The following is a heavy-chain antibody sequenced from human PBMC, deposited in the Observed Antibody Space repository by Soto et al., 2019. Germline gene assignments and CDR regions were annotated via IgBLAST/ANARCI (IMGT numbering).Heavy chain of an antibody. Sequence: QDQLVQSGVEVKKPGASVKVSCKASGYSFTNYGITWVRQAPGQGFEWRGWISAYNGNTKYAQKLQGRVTMTTDASTSTAYLALRSLTSDDTAVYYCARDRGVAPPVAGNTHYYYYMDVWGKGTTVTVSS. CDR3: ARDRGVAPPVAGNTHYYYYMDV. V-gene: IGHV1-18*01. CDR2: ISAYNGNT. CDR1: GYSFTNYG. J-gene: IGHJ6*03. D-gene: IGHD6-19*01.